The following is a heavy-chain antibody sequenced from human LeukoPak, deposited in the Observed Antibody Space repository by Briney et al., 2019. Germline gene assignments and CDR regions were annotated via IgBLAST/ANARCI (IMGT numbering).Heavy chain of an antibody. Sequence: GGSLRLSCAASGFTFSSYRMSWVRQAPGKGLEWVANIKQDGSEKYYVDSVKGRFTISRDNAKNSLYLQMNSLRAEDTAVYYCARGIVVVPAALFDPWGQGTLVTVSS. D-gene: IGHD2-2*01. V-gene: IGHV3-7*03. J-gene: IGHJ5*02. CDR2: IKQDGSEK. CDR3: ARGIVVVPAALFDP. CDR1: GFTFSSYR.